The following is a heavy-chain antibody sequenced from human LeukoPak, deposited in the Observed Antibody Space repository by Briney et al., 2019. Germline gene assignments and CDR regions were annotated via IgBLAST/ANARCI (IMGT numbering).Heavy chain of an antibody. D-gene: IGHD3-9*01. Sequence: PGRSLRLSCAASGFTFSSYGMHWVRQAPGKGLEWVAVISYDGSNKYYADSVKGRFTISRDNSKNTLYLQMNSLRAEDTAVYYCAKGTGTGYDILTGRYDAFDIWGQGTMVTVSS. CDR2: ISYDGSNK. CDR1: GFTFSSYG. V-gene: IGHV3-30*18. J-gene: IGHJ3*02. CDR3: AKGTGTGYDILTGRYDAFDI.